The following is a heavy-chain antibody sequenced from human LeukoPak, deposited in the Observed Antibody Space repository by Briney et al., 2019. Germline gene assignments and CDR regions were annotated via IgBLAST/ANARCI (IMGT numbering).Heavy chain of an antibody. CDR2: ITYDGSNK. CDR1: GFTFSSYA. D-gene: IGHD6-19*01. J-gene: IGHJ4*02. V-gene: IGHV3-30-3*01. CDR3: ARPRGGYSSGWYQSHFDY. Sequence: GGSLRLSCAASGFTFSSYAMHWVRQAPGKGLEWVAVITYDGSNKYYADSVKGRFTISRDNSKNTLYLQMNSLRAEDTAVYYCARPRGGYSSGWYQSHFDYWGQGTLVTVSS.